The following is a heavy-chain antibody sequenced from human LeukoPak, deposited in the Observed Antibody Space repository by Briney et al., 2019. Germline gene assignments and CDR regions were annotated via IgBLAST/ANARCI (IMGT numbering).Heavy chain of an antibody. V-gene: IGHV4-39*01. Sequence: SETLSLTCTVSGGSISSSSYYWGWIRQPPGKGLEWIGSIYYSGSTYYNPSLKSRVTISVDTSKNQFSLKLSSVTAADTAVYYCARGRGRWLKMRSDAFDIWGQGTMVTVSS. CDR2: IYYSGST. J-gene: IGHJ3*02. CDR1: GGSISSSSYY. CDR3: ARGRGRWLKMRSDAFDI. D-gene: IGHD4-23*01.